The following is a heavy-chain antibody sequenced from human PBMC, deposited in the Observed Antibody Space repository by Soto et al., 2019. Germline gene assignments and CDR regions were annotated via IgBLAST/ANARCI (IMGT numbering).Heavy chain of an antibody. D-gene: IGHD3-22*01. Sequence: EVQLLESGGGLVQPGGSLRLSCAASGITISNYPMSWVRQAPGKGLDWVSGISGSGDRTYYADSAKGRFTISKDIYRNSLSLQLDRLGVEDTAVYFCVKDDGGYPSTATHWGQGTLVTVCS. CDR3: VKDDGGYPSTATH. CDR2: ISGSGDRT. V-gene: IGHV3-23*01. CDR1: GITISNYP. J-gene: IGHJ4*02.